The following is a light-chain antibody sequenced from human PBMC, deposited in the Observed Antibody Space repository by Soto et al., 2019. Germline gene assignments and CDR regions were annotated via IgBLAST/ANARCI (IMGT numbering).Light chain of an antibody. J-gene: IGKJ5*01. V-gene: IGKV3-15*01. CDR3: QQYGRSPFT. CDR1: QSVSSN. Sequence: EIVMTQSPATLSVSPGERATLSCRASQSVSSNLAWYQQKPGQAPRLLIYGASTRATGIPARFSGSGSGTDFALTISRLEPGDFAVYYCQQYGRSPFTFGQGTRLEIK. CDR2: GAS.